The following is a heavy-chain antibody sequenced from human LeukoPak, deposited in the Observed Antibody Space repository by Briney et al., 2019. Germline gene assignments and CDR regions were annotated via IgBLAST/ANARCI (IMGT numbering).Heavy chain of an antibody. V-gene: IGHV1-46*01. CDR3: ARVQVGATDNWFDP. Sequence: GASVKVSCKASGYTFTSYYMHWVRQAPGQGLEWMGRINPSGGSTNYAQKLQGRVTMTTDTSTSTAYMELRSLRSDDTAVYYCARVQVGATDNWFDPWGQGTLVTVSS. J-gene: IGHJ5*02. D-gene: IGHD1-26*01. CDR1: GYTFTSYY. CDR2: INPSGGST.